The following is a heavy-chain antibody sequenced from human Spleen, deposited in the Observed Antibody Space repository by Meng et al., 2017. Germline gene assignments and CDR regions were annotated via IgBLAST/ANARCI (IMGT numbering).Heavy chain of an antibody. D-gene: IGHD1-26*01. V-gene: IGHV3-11*01. CDR3: ARVEWELNSFDY. CDR1: GFTFSNYA. Sequence: GGSLRLSCAASGFTFSNYAMSWIRQAPGKGLEWVSGISGSGSTIYYADSVKGRFTISRDNAKNSLYLQMNSLRAEDTAVYYCARVEWELNSFDYWGQGTLVTVSS. J-gene: IGHJ4*02. CDR2: ISGSGSTI.